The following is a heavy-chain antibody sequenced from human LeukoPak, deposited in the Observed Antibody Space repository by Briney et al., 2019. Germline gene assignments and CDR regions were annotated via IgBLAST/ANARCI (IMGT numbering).Heavy chain of an antibody. CDR2: ISSTSSYI. CDR3: KIGDSGYDF. Sequence: GSLRPSCATFGFPFRRYSLKWVRQAPGKGLEWVSSISSTSSYIYYADSVKGRFTISRDNAKNSLYLQMSSLRAEGTAVYYCKIGDSGYDFWGQGTLVTVSS. J-gene: IGHJ4*02. D-gene: IGHD5-12*01. V-gene: IGHV3-21*01. CDR1: GFPFRRYS.